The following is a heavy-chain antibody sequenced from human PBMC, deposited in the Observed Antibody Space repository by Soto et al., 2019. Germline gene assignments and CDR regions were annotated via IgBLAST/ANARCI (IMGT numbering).Heavy chain of an antibody. D-gene: IGHD4-17*01. CDR3: TRDPHDDSGLDF. V-gene: IGHV3-49*04. Sequence: PGGSLRLSCTASGFTFGYYGVNWVRQAPGKGLEWVGFIRSKRYGGTPDYAASVKGRFTISRDDSKNVAYLQMNSLNTEDTAMYYRTRDPHDDSGLDFWGQGALVTVS. J-gene: IGHJ4*02. CDR1: GFTFGYYG. CDR2: IRSKRYGGTP.